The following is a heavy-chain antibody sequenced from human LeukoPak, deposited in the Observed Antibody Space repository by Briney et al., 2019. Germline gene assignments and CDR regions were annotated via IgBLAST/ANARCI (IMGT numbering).Heavy chain of an antibody. V-gene: IGHV3-30*18. J-gene: IGHJ4*02. Sequence: GKSLRLSCAASGFTFNNYGMHWVRQAPGKGLEWVAVISYDGRNIHYPDSVKGRFTISRDISTDTLWLQMDSLRTEDTAVYYCAKGPLRGAAAAIDYWGQGTLVTVSS. CDR1: GFTFNNYG. CDR3: AKGPLRGAAAAIDY. D-gene: IGHD2-2*01. CDR2: ISYDGRNI.